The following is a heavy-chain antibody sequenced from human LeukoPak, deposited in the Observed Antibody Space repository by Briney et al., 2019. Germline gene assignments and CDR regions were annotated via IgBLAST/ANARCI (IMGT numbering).Heavy chain of an antibody. CDR3: AVGESSSYADS. CDR1: GFTFSSYE. Sequence: GGSLRLSCAASGFTFSSYEMNWVRQAPGKGLEWVSYISSGGSTIYYADSVKGRFTISRDNAKNSLYLQMNSLRAEDTAIYYCAVGESSSYADSWGQGTLVTVSS. CDR2: ISSGGSTI. V-gene: IGHV3-48*03. D-gene: IGHD3-22*01. J-gene: IGHJ4*02.